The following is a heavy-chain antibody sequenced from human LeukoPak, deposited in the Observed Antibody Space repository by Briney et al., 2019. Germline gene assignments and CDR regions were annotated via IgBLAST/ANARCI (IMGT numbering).Heavy chain of an antibody. CDR3: ARDPYNTGGYAAFDI. J-gene: IGHJ3*02. D-gene: IGHD3-22*01. CDR1: GFTFSSNW. CDR2: IKQDGSEK. Sequence: GGSLRLSCAASGFTFSSNWMTWVRQAPGKGLEWVANIKQDGSEKQYVDSVKGQFTISRDNAKNSLYLQMNSLRVEDTAVYYCARDPYNTGGYAAFDIWGQGTMVTVSS. V-gene: IGHV3-7*01.